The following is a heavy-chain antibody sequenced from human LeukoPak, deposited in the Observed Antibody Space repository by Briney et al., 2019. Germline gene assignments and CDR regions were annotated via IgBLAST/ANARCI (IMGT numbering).Heavy chain of an antibody. CDR2: IGAFNGNT. J-gene: IGHJ6*03. CDR1: GYTFSSYG. CDR3: ARNYDSSGYYRYYYYYMDV. V-gene: IGHV1-18*01. D-gene: IGHD3-22*01. Sequence: GASVKVSCKASGYTFSSYGIIWVRQAPGQGLECMGWIGAFNGNTNSAQKFQGRVTMTTDTSTSTAYMELRSLRSDDTAVYYCARNYDSSGYYRYYYYYMDVWGKGTTVTVSS.